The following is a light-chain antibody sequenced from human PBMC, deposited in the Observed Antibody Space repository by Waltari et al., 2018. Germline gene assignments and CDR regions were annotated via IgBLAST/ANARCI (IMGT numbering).Light chain of an antibody. J-gene: IGLJ2*01. V-gene: IGLV2-11*01. CDR2: DVT. CDR3: CSYAGKYNLV. Sequence: QSALTQPRSASGSPGQPVTISCTGTTSDVGDYNFVSWYQQHPGKAPKLMTYDVTKRPSGIPVSFARSDSGNTASLTFSGLQAEDEADFFCCSYAGKYNLVFDGGTMLTVL. CDR1: TSDVGDYNF.